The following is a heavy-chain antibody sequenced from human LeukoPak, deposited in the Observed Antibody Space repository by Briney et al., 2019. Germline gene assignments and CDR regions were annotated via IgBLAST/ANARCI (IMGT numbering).Heavy chain of an antibody. Sequence: GGSLRLSCAASGFTFSNYAMSWVRQAPGKGLEWVSIIGYRGGSIYYAYSVQGRFTISRDNSKNTLSLQMNGLRPEDTAVYYCAKSWGYTRPYYNYMDVWGKGTTVTVSS. CDR1: GFTFSNYA. CDR2: IGYRGGSI. CDR3: AKSWGYTRPYYNYMDV. V-gene: IGHV3-23*01. J-gene: IGHJ6*03. D-gene: IGHD3-16*02.